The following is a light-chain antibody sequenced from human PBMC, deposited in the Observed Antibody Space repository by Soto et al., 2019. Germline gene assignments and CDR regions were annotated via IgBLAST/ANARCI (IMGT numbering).Light chain of an antibody. CDR1: QSVNSNY. J-gene: IGKJ1*01. CDR3: QQYSRSPPT. Sequence: EIVLTQSPGTLSLSPGERATLSCRARQSVNSNYLAWYQQRPGQAPRLLIYGVSSRATGIPDRFSGSGSGTDFTLTITRLEPEDFAVYYCQQYSRSPPTFSQGTKVEIK. V-gene: IGKV3-20*01. CDR2: GVS.